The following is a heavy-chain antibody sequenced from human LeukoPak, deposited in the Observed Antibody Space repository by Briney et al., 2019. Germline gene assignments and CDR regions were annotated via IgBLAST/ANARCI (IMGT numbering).Heavy chain of an antibody. CDR2: VNPNSGDT. V-gene: IGHV1-2*02. CDR1: GYTFSGYR. D-gene: IGHD1-1*01. J-gene: IGHJ4*02. CDR3: ARENWYSDY. Sequence: RASVKVSCKASGYTFSGYRLHWVRQAHGQGLEWMGWVNPNSGDTNYQQNFQGRVTMTRDTSTSTVYMELSRLRSDDTAVYYCARENWYSDYWGQGTLVTVSS.